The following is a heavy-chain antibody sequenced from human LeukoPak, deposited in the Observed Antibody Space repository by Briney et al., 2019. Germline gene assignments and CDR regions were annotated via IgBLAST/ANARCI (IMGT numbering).Heavy chain of an antibody. CDR1: GFTFNGSA. V-gene: IGHV3-73*01. J-gene: IGHJ4*02. CDR3: TRRHYGDYVVDN. D-gene: IGHD4-17*01. Sequence: GGSLRLSCAPSGFTFNGSALHWVRQASGQGLEWVGRIRSKAHRYATAYAASVKGRFTVSRDDSKNMAYLQMNSLKTEDTAIYYCTRRHYGDYVVDNWGQGTLVTVSS. CDR2: IRSKAHRYAT.